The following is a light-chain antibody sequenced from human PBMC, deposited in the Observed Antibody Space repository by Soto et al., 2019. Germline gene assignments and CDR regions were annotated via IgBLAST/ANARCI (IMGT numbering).Light chain of an antibody. CDR1: QSISSW. CDR2: DAS. V-gene: IGKV1-5*01. Sequence: IQLIQSPCTLSGSVGDSVTIPCRASQSISSWLTWYQQKPGEAPKVLIYDASSLGSGVPSRFSGSGSGTKFTLTISSLQPDDFATYYCQQYNSFPLTCGGGTKGDIK. CDR3: QQYNSFPLT. J-gene: IGKJ4*01.